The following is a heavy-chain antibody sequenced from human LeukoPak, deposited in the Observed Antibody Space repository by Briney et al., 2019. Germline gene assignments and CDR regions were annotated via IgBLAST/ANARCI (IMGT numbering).Heavy chain of an antibody. V-gene: IGHV4-39*02. CDR2: IHYIGST. J-gene: IGHJ4*02. CDR3: ATSVYSSGWHPFFDY. CDR1: GDSFSNHNYF. Sequence: PSETLSLTCTVSGDSFSNHNYFWGWIRQPPGKGLEWIGRIHYIGSTYFNLTLKSRVTVSLDTSKNHCSLKLSSVTAADTGVYYCATSVYSSGWHPFFDYWGQGAPVIVSS. D-gene: IGHD6-19*01.